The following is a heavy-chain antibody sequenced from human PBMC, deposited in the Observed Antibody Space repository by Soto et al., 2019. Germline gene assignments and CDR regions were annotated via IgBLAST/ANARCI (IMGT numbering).Heavy chain of an antibody. D-gene: IGHD6-6*01. Sequence: PSATXALTGAVSGFSISIGDYYLRWIRQVPGKGLEWIGYIYYSGSTYYNPSLKSRAAMSVETSKNQFSLKLSYVTAADTALHYCEREGSIAADGRFEYWGQGTLV. CDR2: IYYSGST. V-gene: IGHV4-31*11. CDR1: GFSISIGDYY. CDR3: EREGSIAADGRFEY. J-gene: IGHJ4*02.